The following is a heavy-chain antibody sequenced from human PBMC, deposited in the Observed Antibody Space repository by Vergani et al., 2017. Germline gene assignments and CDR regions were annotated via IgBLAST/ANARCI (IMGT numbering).Heavy chain of an antibody. V-gene: IGHV4-34*01. CDR2: INHSGST. D-gene: IGHD3-3*01. CDR1: GGSFSGYY. CDR3: ARGQRGGRRITIFGVVSN. Sequence: QVQLQQWGAGLLKPSETLSLTCAVYGGSFSGYYWSWIRQPPGKGLEWIGEINHSGSTNYNPSLNSRVTISVDTSKNQFSLKLSSGTAADTAVYYCARGQRGGRRITIFGVVSNWGQGTLVTVSS. J-gene: IGHJ4*02.